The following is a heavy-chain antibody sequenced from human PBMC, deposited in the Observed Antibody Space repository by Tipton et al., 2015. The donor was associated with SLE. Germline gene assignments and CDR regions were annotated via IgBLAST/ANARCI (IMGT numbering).Heavy chain of an antibody. V-gene: IGHV3-7*01. CDR2: IKQDGSEK. CDR3: ARLSSGGPFDY. D-gene: IGHD6-19*01. CDR1: GFTLSSYW. J-gene: IGHJ4*02. Sequence: SLRLSCAASGFTLSSYWMSWVRQAPGKGLEWVANIKQDGSEKYYVDSVKGRFTISRDNAKNSLYLQMNSLRAEDTAVYYCARLSSGGPFDYWGQGTLVTVSS.